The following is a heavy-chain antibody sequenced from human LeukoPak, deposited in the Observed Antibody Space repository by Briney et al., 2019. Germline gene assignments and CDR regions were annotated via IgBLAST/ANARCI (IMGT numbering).Heavy chain of an antibody. J-gene: IGHJ6*02. V-gene: IGHV3-53*01. D-gene: IGHD6-6*01. CDR3: ARDRSSGYYYGMDV. CDR2: IYSGGST. Sequence: GGSLRLSCAASGFTVSSNYMSWVRQAPGKGLEWVSVIYSGGSTYYADSVKGRFTISRDNPKNTLYLQMNSLRAEDTAVYYCARDRSSGYYYGMDVWGQGTTVTVSS. CDR1: GFTVSSNY.